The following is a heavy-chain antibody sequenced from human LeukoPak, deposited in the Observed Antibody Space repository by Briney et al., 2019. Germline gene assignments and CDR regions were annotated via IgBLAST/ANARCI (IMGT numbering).Heavy chain of an antibody. CDR1: GFSISTSRVG. J-gene: IGHJ4*02. CDR2: VYWDDVK. CDR3: AHRRDFSSARWIFEY. V-gene: IGHV2-5*02. Sequence: ESGPTLVNPTQTLTLTCTFSGFSISTSRVGVGWIRQPPGKALEWLAFVYWDDVKHYSPSLQSRLTITKDTSKNQVVLTMTNMDPVDTATYYCAHRRDFSSARWIFEYWGQGALVTVSS. D-gene: IGHD3-10*01.